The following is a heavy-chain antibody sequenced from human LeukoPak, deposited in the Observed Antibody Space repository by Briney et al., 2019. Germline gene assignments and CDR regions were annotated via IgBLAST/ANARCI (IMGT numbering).Heavy chain of an antibody. Sequence: GGSLRLSCAASGLTFSSYAMSWVRQAPGKGLEWVSAISGSGGSTYYADSVKGRFTISRDNSKNTLYLQMNSLRAEDTAVYYCAKGRVTMVRGAMYYFDYWGQGTLVTVSS. V-gene: IGHV3-23*01. CDR2: ISGSGGST. D-gene: IGHD3-10*01. CDR3: AKGRVTMVRGAMYYFDY. J-gene: IGHJ4*02. CDR1: GLTFSSYA.